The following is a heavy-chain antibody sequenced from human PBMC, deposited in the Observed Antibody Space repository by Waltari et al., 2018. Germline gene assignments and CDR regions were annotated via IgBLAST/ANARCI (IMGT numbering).Heavy chain of an antibody. D-gene: IGHD3-3*01. CDR3: ARSASNFFDP. CDR1: GYSISSGYY. Sequence: QVQLQESGPGLVKPSETLSLICSVSGYSISSGYYWGWIRQPPGKGLEWLGSVFHSGTFYNPSIRSRVTISLDTSKNQFSLKVSSVTASDTAVYFCARSASNFFDPWGQGALVTVSS. CDR2: VFHSGT. V-gene: IGHV4-38-2*02. J-gene: IGHJ5*02.